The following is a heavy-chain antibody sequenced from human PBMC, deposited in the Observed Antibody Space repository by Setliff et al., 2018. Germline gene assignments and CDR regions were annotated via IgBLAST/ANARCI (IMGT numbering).Heavy chain of an antibody. V-gene: IGHV4-38-2*02. CDR2: IYHSGST. D-gene: IGHD3-9*01. J-gene: IGHJ4*02. CDR1: GYSISSGYY. CDR3: QQTEYEILTGYSALHYYFAS. Sequence: PSETLSLTCTVSGYSISSGYYGGWIRQPPGKGLQWIGSIYHSGSTNYNQSLKSRVTISVETSKHKFSLNLPSVTAADTDVFFRQQTEYEILTGYSALHYYFASWGQGTLVTVSS.